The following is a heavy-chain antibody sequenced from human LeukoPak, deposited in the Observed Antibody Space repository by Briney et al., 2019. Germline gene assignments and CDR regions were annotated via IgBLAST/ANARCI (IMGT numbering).Heavy chain of an antibody. D-gene: IGHD1-1*01. CDR1: GFTFSSYS. CDR2: ISSSSSYI. V-gene: IGHV3-21*01. J-gene: IGHJ4*02. Sequence: GGSLRLSCAASGFTFSSYSMNWVRQAPGKGLEWVSSISSSSSYIYYADSVKGRFTISRDNAKNSLYLQMNSLRAEDTAVYYCARDKYNTVTGFDYWGQGTLVTVSS. CDR3: ARDKYNTVTGFDY.